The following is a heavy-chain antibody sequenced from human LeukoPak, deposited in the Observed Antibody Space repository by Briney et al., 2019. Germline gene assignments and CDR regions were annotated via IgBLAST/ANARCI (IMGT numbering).Heavy chain of an antibody. V-gene: IGHV3-21*04. D-gene: IGHD3-10*01. J-gene: IGHJ3*02. CDR3: ARAGYGSGFYDAFDI. CDR2: ISSSTYI. Sequence: GGSLRLSCAASGFTFSHYSMNWVRQSPGKGLEWVSSISSSTYIYYADSVKGRFTISRDNAKNSLYLQMNSLRAEDTAVYYCARAGYGSGFYDAFDIWGQGTMVTVSS. CDR1: GFTFSHYS.